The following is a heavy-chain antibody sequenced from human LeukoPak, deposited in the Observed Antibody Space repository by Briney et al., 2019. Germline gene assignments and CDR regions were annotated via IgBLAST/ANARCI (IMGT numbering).Heavy chain of an antibody. CDR1: GYTFTSYG. D-gene: IGHD2-15*01. J-gene: IGHJ3*02. CDR2: ISAYNGNT. Sequence: ASVKVSCKASGYTFTSYGISWVRQAPGQGLEWMGWISAYNGNTNYAQKLQGRVTMTTDTSTSTAYMELRSLRSDDTAVYYCARAGAIVVVVPGDAFDIWGQGTMVTVSS. V-gene: IGHV1-18*01. CDR3: ARAGAIVVVVPGDAFDI.